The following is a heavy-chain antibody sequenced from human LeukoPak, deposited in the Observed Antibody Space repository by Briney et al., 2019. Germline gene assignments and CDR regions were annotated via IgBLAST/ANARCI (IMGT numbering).Heavy chain of an antibody. CDR1: GFTLSDYW. Sequence: PGGSLRLSCAASGFTLSDYWMSWVRQAPGKGLEWVAYINQDGSEKDYVDSVRGRFTISRDNAKNSLFLQMNTLRADDAAVYYCARGSAVAPNFDFWGQGTLVTVSS. J-gene: IGHJ4*02. V-gene: IGHV3-7*01. CDR3: ARGSAVAPNFDF. CDR2: INQDGSEK. D-gene: IGHD6-6*01.